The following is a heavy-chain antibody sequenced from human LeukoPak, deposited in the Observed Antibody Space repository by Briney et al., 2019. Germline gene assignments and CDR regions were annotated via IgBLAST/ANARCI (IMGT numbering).Heavy chain of an antibody. J-gene: IGHJ4*02. V-gene: IGHV4-39*01. Sequence: SETLSLTCTVSGGSISSSSYYWGWIRQPPGKGLEWIGSIYYSGSTYYNPSLKSRVTISVDTSKNQFSLKLSSVTAADTAVYYCARGGGSYSLFDYWGQGTLVTVSS. CDR3: ARGGGSYSLFDY. D-gene: IGHD1-26*01. CDR2: IYYSGST. CDR1: GGSISSSSYY.